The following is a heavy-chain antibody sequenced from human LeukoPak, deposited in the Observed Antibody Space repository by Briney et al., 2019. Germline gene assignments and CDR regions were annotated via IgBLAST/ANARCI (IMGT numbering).Heavy chain of an antibody. CDR3: AKTGGPWD. CDR2: IYSGGDT. D-gene: IGHD7-27*01. Sequence: PGGSLRLSRAASGFTVSNSFMTWVRQAPGKGLEWVSVIYSGGDTYYTDSVKGRFTISRDHSKNTLFLQMNSLRADDTAVYYCAKTGGPWDWGQGTLVTVSS. J-gene: IGHJ4*02. V-gene: IGHV3-53*01. CDR1: GFTVSNSF.